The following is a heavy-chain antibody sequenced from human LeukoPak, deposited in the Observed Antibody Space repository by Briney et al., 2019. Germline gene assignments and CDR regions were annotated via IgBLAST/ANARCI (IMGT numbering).Heavy chain of an antibody. Sequence: GKXLEXXSAISGSGGSTYYADSVKGRFTISRDNSKNTLYLQMNSLRAEDTAVYYCAKDIASGRAHYFDYWGQGTLVTVSS. V-gene: IGHV3-23*01. J-gene: IGHJ4*02. D-gene: IGHD6-13*01. CDR3: AKDIASGRAHYFDY. CDR2: ISGSGGST.